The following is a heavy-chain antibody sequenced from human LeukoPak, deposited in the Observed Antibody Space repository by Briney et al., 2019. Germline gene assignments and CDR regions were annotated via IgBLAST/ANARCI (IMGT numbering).Heavy chain of an antibody. Sequence: GGSLRLSCAASGFTFSNYWMSWVRQAPGRGLEWVANLKQDGSENYYVDSVKGRFTVSRDNAKNSLYLQMNSLRAEDTAVYYCARAKGYYYDVALFDYWGQGTLVTVSS. CDR3: ARAKGYYYDVALFDY. CDR2: LKQDGSEN. D-gene: IGHD3-22*01. CDR1: GFTFSNYW. J-gene: IGHJ4*02. V-gene: IGHV3-7*01.